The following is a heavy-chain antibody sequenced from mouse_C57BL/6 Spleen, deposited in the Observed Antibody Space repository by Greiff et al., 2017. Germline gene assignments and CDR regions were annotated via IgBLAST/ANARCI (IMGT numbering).Heavy chain of an antibody. V-gene: IGHV1-64*01. J-gene: IGHJ1*03. CDR1: GYTFTSYW. D-gene: IGHD1-1*01. CDR3: ARGGYGSSYVWYFDF. CDR2: IHPNSGST. Sequence: QVQLQQPGAELVKPGASVKLSCKASGYTFTSYWMHWVKQRPGQGLEWIGMIHPNSGSTNYNEKFKSKATLTVDKSSSTAYMQLSSLTSEDSAVYYCARGGYGSSYVWYFDFWGTGTTVTVSS.